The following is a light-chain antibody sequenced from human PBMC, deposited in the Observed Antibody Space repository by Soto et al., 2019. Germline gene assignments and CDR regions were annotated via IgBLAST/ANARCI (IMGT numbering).Light chain of an antibody. CDR2: TAS. Sequence: DIPVTQSPSFLSASVGDRVTITCRASQGISNYLAWYQQKPGRAPKLLIYTASTLHSGVPSRFSGSGSRTEFTLTISSLQPEDFATYDCQQFNNYPRTFGHGTKLEIK. CDR1: QGISNY. V-gene: IGKV1-9*01. J-gene: IGKJ2*01. CDR3: QQFNNYPRT.